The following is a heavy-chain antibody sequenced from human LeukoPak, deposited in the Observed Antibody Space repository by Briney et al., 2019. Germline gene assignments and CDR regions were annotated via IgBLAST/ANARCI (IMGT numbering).Heavy chain of an antibody. CDR3: ARVADSSGYYGAFDI. Sequence: SETLSLTCTVSGVSISTYYWTWIRQPAGKGLEWIGRIYTSGSTNYNPSLEGRVTMSVDTSKNQFSLKLSSVTAADTAVYYCARVADSSGYYGAFDIWGQGTMVTVSS. CDR1: GVSISTYY. V-gene: IGHV4-4*07. CDR2: IYTSGST. D-gene: IGHD3-22*01. J-gene: IGHJ3*02.